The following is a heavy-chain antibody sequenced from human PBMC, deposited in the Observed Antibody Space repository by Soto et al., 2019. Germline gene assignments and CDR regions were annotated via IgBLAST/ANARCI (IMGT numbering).Heavy chain of an antibody. D-gene: IGHD2-15*01. J-gene: IGHJ4*02. CDR3: ARESPQYCSGGSCYPFDY. CDR2: IIPILAIA. CDR1: GGTFSSYT. V-gene: IGHV1-69*08. Sequence: QVKLVQSGAEVKKPGSSVKVSCKASGGTFSSYTISWVRQAPGQGLEWMGRIIPILAIANYAQKFQGRVTITADKSTSTAYMELSSLRSEDTAVYYCARESPQYCSGGSCYPFDYWGQGTLVTVSS.